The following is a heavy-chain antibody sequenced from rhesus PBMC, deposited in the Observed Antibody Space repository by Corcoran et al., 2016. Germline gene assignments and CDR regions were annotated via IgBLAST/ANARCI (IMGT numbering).Heavy chain of an antibody. Sequence: QVQLQESGPGLVKPSETLSLTCAVPGGSFRSYWWSWIRQPPGKGLEWIGEINGNSGTTNYNPSLKSRVTISKDASKNQFSLKLSSVTAADTAVYYCVTQNSLDVWGRGVLVTVSS. CDR3: VTQNSLDV. V-gene: IGHV4-80*01. J-gene: IGHJ5-2*02. D-gene: IGHD2-15*01. CDR2: INGNSGTT. CDR1: GGSFRSYW.